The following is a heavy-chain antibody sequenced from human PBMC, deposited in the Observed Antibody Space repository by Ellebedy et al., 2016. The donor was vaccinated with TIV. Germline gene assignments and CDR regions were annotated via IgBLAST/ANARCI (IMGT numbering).Heavy chain of an antibody. V-gene: IGHV3-23*01. D-gene: IGHD4-11*01. CDR1: GFTFSSYA. Sequence: GESLKISCAASGFTFSSYAMHWVRQAPGKGLEWVSRVTNSGANTYYADSVKGRFTVSRDNSKNTLYLQMNSLRADDTAQYYCAKRVYDYSEYVDAFDIWGQGTRVTVSS. CDR2: VTNSGANT. CDR3: AKRVYDYSEYVDAFDI. J-gene: IGHJ3*02.